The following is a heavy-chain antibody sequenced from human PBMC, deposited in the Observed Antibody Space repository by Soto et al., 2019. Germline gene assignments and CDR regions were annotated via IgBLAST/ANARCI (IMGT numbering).Heavy chain of an antibody. CDR1: ESTFSSYA. CDR3: ARDAGGGYSYGFDY. CDR2: IIPIFGTA. V-gene: IGHV1-69*06. Sequence: SVQVSCKPSESTFSSYAISWVRRAPGQGLEWMGGIIPIFGTANYAQKFQGRVTITADKSTSTAYMELSSLRSEDTAVYYCARDAGGGYSYGFDYWGQGTLVIVSS. D-gene: IGHD5-18*01. J-gene: IGHJ4*02.